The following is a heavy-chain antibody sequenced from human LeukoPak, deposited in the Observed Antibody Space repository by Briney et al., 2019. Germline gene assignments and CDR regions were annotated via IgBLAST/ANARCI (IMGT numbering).Heavy chain of an antibody. D-gene: IGHD6-13*01. CDR1: GFTFSSYS. V-gene: IGHV3-23*01. CDR2: ITGDAYTT. CDR3: AKRGAGGKLFDC. J-gene: IGHJ4*02. Sequence: GGSLRLSCAASGFTFSSYSMNWVRQAPGKGLEWVSAITGDAYTTYYADSVRGRFTISRDNSRNMLYLQVNSLRAEDTAVYYCAKRGAGGKLFDCWGQGTLVTVSS.